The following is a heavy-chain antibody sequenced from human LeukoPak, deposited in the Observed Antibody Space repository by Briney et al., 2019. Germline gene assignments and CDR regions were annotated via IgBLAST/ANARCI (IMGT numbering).Heavy chain of an antibody. CDR3: AGDVGRSWAWFFDY. D-gene: IGHD6-13*01. CDR2: MSHTGETI. J-gene: IGHJ4*02. Sequence: QPGGSLRLSCAVSGLSFSDYFMSWIRQAPGKGLEWVSYMSHTGETIYYADSVKGRFTISRDNTNNLLYLQMNSLRADDTAVYYCAGDVGRSWAWFFDYWGQGTLVSVSS. CDR1: GLSFSDYF. V-gene: IGHV3-11*01.